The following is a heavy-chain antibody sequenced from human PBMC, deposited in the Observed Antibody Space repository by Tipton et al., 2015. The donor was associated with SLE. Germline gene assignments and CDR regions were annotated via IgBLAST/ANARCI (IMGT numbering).Heavy chain of an antibody. CDR2: ISPYNHNT. CDR1: GYTFTSYA. J-gene: IGHJ3*02. V-gene: IGHV1-18*01. CDR3: AGDGAEGFDI. D-gene: IGHD4/OR15-4a*01. Sequence: QLVQSGAEVKKPGASVRVSCETSGYTFTSYAISWVRQAPGQGLEWMGWISPYNHNTDYAQKFLVRVTMTRDTSMSTFYMELSSLRSEDTAIYYCAGDGAEGFDIWGQGTMVTVSS.